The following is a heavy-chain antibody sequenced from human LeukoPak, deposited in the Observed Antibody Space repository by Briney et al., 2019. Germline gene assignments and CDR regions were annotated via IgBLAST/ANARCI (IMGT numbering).Heavy chain of an antibody. V-gene: IGHV1-46*01. Sequence: GASVKVSCKASGYTFTSYYMHWVRQAPGQGLEWMGIINPSGGSTSYAKKFQGRVTMTREMSTSTVYMELSSLRSEDTAVYYCAVAATYYYYYYYMDVWGKGTTVTVSS. J-gene: IGHJ6*03. CDR2: INPSGGST. D-gene: IGHD2-15*01. CDR1: GYTFTSYY. CDR3: AVAATYYYYYYYMDV.